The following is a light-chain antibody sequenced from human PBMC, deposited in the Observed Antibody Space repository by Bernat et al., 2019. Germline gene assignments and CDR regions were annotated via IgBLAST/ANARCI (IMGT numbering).Light chain of an antibody. CDR3: QQLNSYPTT. CDR2: GAS. Sequence: DIQLTQSPPFLSASVGDRVTITCRASQAIGSYLAWYQQKPGKAPKLLIYGASTLQTGVPSRFSGSGSGTEFTLTISSLQPEDFATYYCQQLNSYPTTFGQGTRLEIK. J-gene: IGKJ5*01. CDR1: QAIGSY. V-gene: IGKV1-9*01.